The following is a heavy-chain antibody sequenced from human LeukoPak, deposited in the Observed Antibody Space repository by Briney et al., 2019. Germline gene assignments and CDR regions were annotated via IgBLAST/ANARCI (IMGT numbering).Heavy chain of an antibody. CDR3: ARGAYYYDSSGYPYYYYYMDV. D-gene: IGHD3-22*01. CDR2: INHSGST. Sequence: SETLSLTCAVYGGSFSGYYWSWLRQPPGKGLEWIGEINHSGSTNYNPSLKSRVTISVDTSKNQFSLKLSSVTAADTAVYYCARGAYYYDSSGYPYYYYYMDVWGKGTTVTVSS. CDR1: GGSFSGYY. V-gene: IGHV4-34*01. J-gene: IGHJ6*03.